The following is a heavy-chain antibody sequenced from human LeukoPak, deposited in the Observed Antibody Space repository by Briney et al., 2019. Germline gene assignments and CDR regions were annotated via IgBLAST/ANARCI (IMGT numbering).Heavy chain of an antibody. CDR1: GFTFSNAW. D-gene: IGHD2/OR15-2a*01. V-gene: IGHV3-23*01. Sequence: GGSLRLSCAASGFTFSNAWMNWVRQAPGKGLEWVSTISGSGGSTYYADSVKGRFTISRDNSKNTLYLQMNRLRADDTAIYYCAKERTQTTSFDYWGQGTLVTVSS. CDR3: AKERTQTTSFDY. J-gene: IGHJ4*02. CDR2: ISGSGGST.